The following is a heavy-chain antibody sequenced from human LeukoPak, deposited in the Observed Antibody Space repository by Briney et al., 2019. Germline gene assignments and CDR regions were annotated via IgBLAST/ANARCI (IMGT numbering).Heavy chain of an antibody. V-gene: IGHV1-8*03. CDR3: ARGVMGCSSTSCPIYYYYYMDV. J-gene: IGHJ6*03. CDR1: GGTFSSYA. D-gene: IGHD2-2*01. CDR2: MNPNSGNT. Sequence: ASVKVPCKASGGTFSSYAISWVRQATGQGLEWMGWMNPNSGNTGYAQKFQGRVTITRNTSISTAYMELSSLRSEDAAVYYCARGVMGCSSTSCPIYYYYYMDVWGKGTTVTVSS.